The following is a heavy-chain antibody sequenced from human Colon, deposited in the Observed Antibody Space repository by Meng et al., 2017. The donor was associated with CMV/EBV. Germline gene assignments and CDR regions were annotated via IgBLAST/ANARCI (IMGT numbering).Heavy chain of an antibody. CDR2: INPNSGDT. D-gene: IGHD6-13*01. CDR3: ASDSELTSSWYLGHFDN. CDR1: GYTFTGYH. V-gene: IGHV1-2*02. J-gene: IGHJ4*02. Sequence: ASVKVSCKASGYTFTGYHIHWVRQAPGQGLEWMGWINPNSGDTSYAQNFQGRVTMTRDTSITTTYMDLSSLTSDDTAVYYCASDSELTSSWYLGHFDNWGQGTLVTVSS.